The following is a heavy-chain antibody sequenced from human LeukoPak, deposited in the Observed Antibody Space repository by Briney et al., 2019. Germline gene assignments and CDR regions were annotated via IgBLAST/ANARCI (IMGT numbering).Heavy chain of an antibody. D-gene: IGHD1-26*01. J-gene: IGHJ4*02. CDR3: AAGIVGATSNGTFDY. Sequence: GRSLRLSCAASGFTFSSYAMHWVRQAPGKGLEWVAVISYDGSNKYYADSVKGRFTISRDNSKNTLYLQMNSLRAEDTAVYYCAAGIVGATSNGTFDYWGQGTLVTVSS. V-gene: IGHV3-30*04. CDR2: ISYDGSNK. CDR1: GFTFSSYA.